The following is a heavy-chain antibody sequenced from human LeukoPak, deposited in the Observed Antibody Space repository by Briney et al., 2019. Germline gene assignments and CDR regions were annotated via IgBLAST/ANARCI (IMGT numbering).Heavy chain of an antibody. D-gene: IGHD1-1*01. Sequence: NASETLSLTCTVSGGSISSYYWSWIRQPPGKGLEWIGYIYDSGSTNYNPSLKSRVTISVDTSKNQFSLKLSSVTAADTAVYYCARVGGTNYYYYGMDVWGQGTTVTLSS. J-gene: IGHJ6*02. V-gene: IGHV4-59*01. CDR2: IYDSGST. CDR3: ARVGGTNYYYYGMDV. CDR1: GGSISSYY.